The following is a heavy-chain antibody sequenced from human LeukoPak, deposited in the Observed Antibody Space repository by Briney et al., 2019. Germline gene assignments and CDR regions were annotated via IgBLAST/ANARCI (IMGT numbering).Heavy chain of an antibody. J-gene: IGHJ5*02. CDR2: ISSSSSHM. CDR3: AKDSGRRWFDP. Sequence: GSLRLSCAASGFTFSTYSMTWVRQAPGKGLEWVSSISSSSSHMYYADSLKGRFTISRDNSKNTLYLQMNSLRAEDRAMYYCAKDSGRRWFDPWGQGTLVTVSS. V-gene: IGHV3-21*01. CDR1: GFTFSTYS.